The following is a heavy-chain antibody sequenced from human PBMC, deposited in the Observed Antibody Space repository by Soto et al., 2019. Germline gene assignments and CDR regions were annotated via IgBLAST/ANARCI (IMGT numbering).Heavy chain of an antibody. J-gene: IGHJ6*02. Sequence: QVQLMQSGAEVKKPGSSVNVSCKASGGTFRSFGISWVRQAPGQGLEWMGTIIPLFGKTNYAQKFQDRVTITADDSTNTAYMELSSLKSEDMALYYCARARLSNGDPNVYFYYGLDVWGQGTTVTVSS. CDR2: IIPLFGKT. V-gene: IGHV1-69*18. CDR1: GGTFRSFG. CDR3: ARARLSNGDPNVYFYYGLDV. D-gene: IGHD4-17*01.